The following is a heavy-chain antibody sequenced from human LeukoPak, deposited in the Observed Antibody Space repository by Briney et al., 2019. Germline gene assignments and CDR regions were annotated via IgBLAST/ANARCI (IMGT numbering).Heavy chain of an antibody. CDR2: ISGSGGST. J-gene: IGHJ5*02. V-gene: IGHV3-23*01. CDR3: AKGSSSGWYSNWFDP. Sequence: GGSLRLSCAASGFTFSSYAMSSVRQAPGEGLEWVSAISGSGGSTYYADSVKGRFTISRDNSKNTLYLQMNSLRAEDTAVYYCAKGSSSGWYSNWFDPWGQGTLVTVSS. CDR1: GFTFSSYA. D-gene: IGHD6-13*01.